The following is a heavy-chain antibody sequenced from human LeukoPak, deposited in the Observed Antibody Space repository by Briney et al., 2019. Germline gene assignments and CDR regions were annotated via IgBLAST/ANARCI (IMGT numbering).Heavy chain of an antibody. D-gene: IGHD4-17*01. J-gene: IGHJ6*02. V-gene: IGHV3-30*03. CDR3: AGVTTKVPDYYYYYGMDV. CDR1: GFTFSSYG. CDR2: ISYDGSNK. Sequence: GGSLRLSCAASGFTFSSYGMHWVRQAPGKGLEWVAVISYDGSNKYYADSVKGRFTISRDNSKNTLYLQMNSLRAEDTAVYYCAGVTTKVPDYYYYYGMDVWGQGTTVTVSS.